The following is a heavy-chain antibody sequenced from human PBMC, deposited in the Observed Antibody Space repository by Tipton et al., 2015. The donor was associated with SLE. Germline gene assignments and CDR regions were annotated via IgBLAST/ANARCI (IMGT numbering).Heavy chain of an antibody. V-gene: IGHV4-30-2*01. CDR1: GASISTEGYS. D-gene: IGHD2-2*01. Sequence: TLSLTCVVSGASISTEGYSWSWIRQPPGKGLQWIGYIFHSGITYYNPSLKSRVTISVDTSKNQFSLKLSSVTAADTAVYYCARANWNIVVEPAAKSYYYYMDVWGKGSTVTVSS. J-gene: IGHJ6*03. CDR3: ARANWNIVVEPAAKSYYYYMDV. CDR2: IFHSGIT.